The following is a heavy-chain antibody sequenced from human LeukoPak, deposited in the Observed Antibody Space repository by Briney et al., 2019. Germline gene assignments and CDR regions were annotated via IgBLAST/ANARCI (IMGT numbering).Heavy chain of an antibody. CDR3: AKARGIQLWLPGDY. CDR1: GFTFSSYG. D-gene: IGHD5-18*01. Sequence: GRSLRLSCAASGFTFSSYGMHWVRQAPGKGLEYVSAISSNGGSTYYGDSVKGRFIISRDNSKNTLYLQMSSLRAENTAVYYCAKARGIQLWLPGDYWGQGTLVTVSS. J-gene: IGHJ4*02. CDR2: ISSNGGST. V-gene: IGHV3-64D*09.